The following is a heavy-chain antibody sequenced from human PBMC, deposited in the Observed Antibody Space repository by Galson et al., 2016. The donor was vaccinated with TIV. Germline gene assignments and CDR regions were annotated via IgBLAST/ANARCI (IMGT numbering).Heavy chain of an antibody. CDR2: ISHSGTTI. J-gene: IGHJ3*02. Sequence: SLRLSCAASGFSFSDYYMTWIRQAPGKGLEWVSYISHSGTTIYCADSVKGRFTISRDNAKNSLHLQMNSLRAEDTAVYYCARVSVAGDYRGGDDAFDIWGLGTMVSVSS. CDR1: GFSFSDYY. D-gene: IGHD4-17*01. CDR3: ARVSVAGDYRGGDDAFDI. V-gene: IGHV3-11*01.